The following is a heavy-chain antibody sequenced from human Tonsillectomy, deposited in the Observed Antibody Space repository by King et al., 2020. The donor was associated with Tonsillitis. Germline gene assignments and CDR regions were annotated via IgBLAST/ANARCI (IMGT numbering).Heavy chain of an antibody. V-gene: IGHV4-59*01. Sequence: QVQLQESGPGLVKPSETLSLTCTVSGGSISSYYWSWIRQPPGKGLEWIGYIYYSGSTNYNPSLKSRVTISVDPSKNPFSLKLSSVTAADTAVYYCARGYSSSWSYYYYYGMDVWGQGTTVTVSS. D-gene: IGHD6-13*01. CDR1: GGSISSYY. CDR2: IYYSGST. J-gene: IGHJ6*02. CDR3: ARGYSSSWSYYYYYGMDV.